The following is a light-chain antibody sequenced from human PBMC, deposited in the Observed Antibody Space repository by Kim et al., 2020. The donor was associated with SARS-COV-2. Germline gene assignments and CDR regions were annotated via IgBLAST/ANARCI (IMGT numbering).Light chain of an antibody. J-gene: IGKJ4*01. CDR2: GAS. CDR1: QSISNY. Sequence: DIQMTQSPSSLSASVGDRVTITCRTSQSISNYINWYQQKPGKAPKLLIYGASTLQSGVPSRFSGSGSGTDFTLTISSLQPEDFAIYYCQESYSTPLTFGGGTKVDIK. V-gene: IGKV1-39*01. CDR3: QESYSTPLT.